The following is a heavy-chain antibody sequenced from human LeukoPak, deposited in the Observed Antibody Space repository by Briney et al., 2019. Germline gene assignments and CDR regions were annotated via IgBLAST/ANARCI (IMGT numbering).Heavy chain of an antibody. CDR3: ARGLNYYDSSGYATRTPYYYYMDV. CDR2: IIPIFGTA. D-gene: IGHD3-22*01. CDR1: GGTFSSYA. V-gene: IGHV1-69*13. Sequence: SVKVSCKASGGTFSSYAISWVRQAPGQGLEWMGGIIPIFGTANYAQKFQGRVTITADESTSPAYMELSSLRSEDTAVYYCARGLNYYDSSGYATRTPYYYYMDVWGKGTTVTISS. J-gene: IGHJ6*03.